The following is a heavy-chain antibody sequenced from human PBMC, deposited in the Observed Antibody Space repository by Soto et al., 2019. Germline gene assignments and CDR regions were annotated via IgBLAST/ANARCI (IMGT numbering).Heavy chain of an antibody. V-gene: IGHV1-46*01. CDR1: GYTFTSYY. D-gene: IGHD6-19*01. J-gene: IGHJ4*02. CDR3: AREDYGIAVAGWIGKHFDY. CDR2: INPSGGST. Sequence: VASVKVSCKASGYTFTSYYMHWVRQAPGQGLEWMGIINPSGGSTSYAQKFQGRVTMTRDTSTSTVYMELSSLRSEDTAVYYCAREDYGIAVAGWIGKHFDYWGQGTLVTVSS.